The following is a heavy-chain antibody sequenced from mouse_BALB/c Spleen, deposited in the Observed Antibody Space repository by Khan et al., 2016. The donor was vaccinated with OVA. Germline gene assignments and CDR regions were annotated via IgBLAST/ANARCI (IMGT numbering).Heavy chain of an antibody. CDR1: GYTFTNYG. Sequence: QIQLVQSGPELKKPGETVKISCKASGYTFTNYGMNWVKQAPGKGLKWMGWINTYTGEPTYADDFKGRFAFSLETSARTAYLQINNLKNEDMATYFCARGASYWYFDVWGAGTTVIVSA. CDR2: INTYTGEP. CDR3: ARGASYWYFDV. V-gene: IGHV9-1*02. J-gene: IGHJ1*01.